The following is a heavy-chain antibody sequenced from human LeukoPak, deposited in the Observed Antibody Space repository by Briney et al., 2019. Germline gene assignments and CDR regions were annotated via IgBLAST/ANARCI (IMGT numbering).Heavy chain of an antibody. CDR3: AKDIADPNYYYGMDV. D-gene: IGHD6-13*01. V-gene: IGHV3-23*01. CDR2: ISGSGGST. CDR1: GFTFSSYA. J-gene: IGHJ6*02. Sequence: GGSLRLSCAASGFTFSSYAMSWVHQAPGKGLEWVSTISGSGGSTYYADSVKGRFTISRDNSKNTLYLQMNSLRAEDTAVYYCAKDIADPNYYYGMDVWGQGTTVTVSS.